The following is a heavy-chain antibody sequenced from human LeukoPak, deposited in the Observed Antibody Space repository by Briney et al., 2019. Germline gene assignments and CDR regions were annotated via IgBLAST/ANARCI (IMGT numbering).Heavy chain of an antibody. V-gene: IGHV3-48*01. D-gene: IGHD6-19*01. CDR3: ARDAVAGTN. CDR1: GFTFSSYS. Sequence: GGSLRLSCAASGFTFSSYSMNWVRQAPGKGLEWVSYISSSSSSIYYADSVKGRFTISRDDAKNSLYLQMNSLRAEDTAVYYCARDAVAGTNWGQGTLVTVSS. J-gene: IGHJ4*02. CDR2: ISSSSSSI.